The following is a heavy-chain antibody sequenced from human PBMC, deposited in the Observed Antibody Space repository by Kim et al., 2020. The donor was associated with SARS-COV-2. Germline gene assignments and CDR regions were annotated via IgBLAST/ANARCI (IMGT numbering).Heavy chain of an antibody. CDR2: IKQDGSEK. J-gene: IGHJ4*02. Sequence: GGSLRLSCAASGFTFSSYWMSWVRQAPGKGLEWVANIKQDGSEKYYVDSVKGRFTISRDNAKNSLYLQMNSLRAEDTAVYYCARVLSGYSYGYWAYWGQGTLVTVSS. V-gene: IGHV3-7*03. D-gene: IGHD5-18*01. CDR1: GFTFSSYW. CDR3: ARVLSGYSYGYWAY.